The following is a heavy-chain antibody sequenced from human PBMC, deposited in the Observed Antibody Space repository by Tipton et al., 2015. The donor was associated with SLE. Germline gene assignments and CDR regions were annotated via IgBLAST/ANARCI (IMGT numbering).Heavy chain of an antibody. J-gene: IGHJ6*02. CDR2: IYYSGST. D-gene: IGHD3-3*01. Sequence: TLSLTCTVSGGSISSYYWSWIRQPPGKGLEWIGYIYYSGSTNYNPSLKSRVTISVDTSKNQFSLKLGSVTAADTAVYYCARQGGEWLFYYYGMDVWGQGTTVTVSS. CDR1: GGSISSYY. CDR3: ARQGGEWLFYYYGMDV. V-gene: IGHV4-59*08.